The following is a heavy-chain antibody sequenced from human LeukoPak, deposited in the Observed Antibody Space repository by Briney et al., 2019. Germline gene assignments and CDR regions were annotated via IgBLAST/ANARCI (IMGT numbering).Heavy chain of an antibody. CDR1: GFTFSSYG. J-gene: IGHJ5*02. D-gene: IGHD6-13*01. V-gene: IGHV3-30*18. Sequence: GGSLRLSCAASGFTFSSYGMHWVRQAPGKGLEWVAVISYDGSNKYYADSVKGRFTISRDNSKNTLYLQMYSLRAEDTAVYYCAKEAAAGTPSRFDPWGQGTLVTVSS. CDR2: ISYDGSNK. CDR3: AKEAAAGTPSRFDP.